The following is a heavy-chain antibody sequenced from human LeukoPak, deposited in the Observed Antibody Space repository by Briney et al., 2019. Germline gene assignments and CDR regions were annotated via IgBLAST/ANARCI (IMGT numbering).Heavy chain of an antibody. CDR3: ARATGYWATKYYYGMDV. CDR2: IYNSGST. D-gene: IGHD1-14*01. CDR1: GGSISSYY. Sequence: PSETLSLTCTVSGGSISSYYWSWLRQPPGKGLEWIGYIYNSGSTNYNPSLKSRATISVDTSKNQVSLKLSSVTAADTAVYYCARATGYWATKYYYGMDVWGQGTTVTVSS. J-gene: IGHJ6*02. V-gene: IGHV4-59*08.